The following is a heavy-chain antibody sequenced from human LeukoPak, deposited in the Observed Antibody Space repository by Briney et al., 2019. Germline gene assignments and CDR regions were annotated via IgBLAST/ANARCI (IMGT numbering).Heavy chain of an antibody. D-gene: IGHD5-18*01. CDR2: INPNSGGT. CDR1: GYTFTGYY. J-gene: IGHJ3*02. CDR3: ARYTAMVNDAFDI. Sequence: GASVKVSCKASGYTFTGYYMHWVRQAPGQGLEWMGWINPNSGGTNYAQKFQGRVTMTRDTSIRTAYMELSRLNSDDAAVYYCARYTAMVNDAFDIWGQGTMVTVSS. V-gene: IGHV1-2*02.